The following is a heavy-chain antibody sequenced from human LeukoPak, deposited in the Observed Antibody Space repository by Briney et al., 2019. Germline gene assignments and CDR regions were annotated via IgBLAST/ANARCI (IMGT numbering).Heavy chain of an antibody. Sequence: SGGSLRLSCAASGFTFSSYGMHWVRQAPGKGLEWVAFIRYDGSNKYYADSVKGRFTISRDNSKNTLYLQMNSLRAEDTAVYYCARGDQFSGPWDYWGQGTLVTVSS. CDR2: IRYDGSNK. J-gene: IGHJ4*02. CDR3: ARGDQFSGPWDY. CDR1: GFTFSSYG. D-gene: IGHD5-24*01. V-gene: IGHV3-30*02.